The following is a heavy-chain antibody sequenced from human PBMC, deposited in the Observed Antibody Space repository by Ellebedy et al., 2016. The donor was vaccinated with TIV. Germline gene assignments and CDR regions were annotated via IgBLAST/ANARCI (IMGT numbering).Heavy chain of an antibody. Sequence: SETLSLXXSVSHYAIRGGYYWGWIRQTPGKGLEWIGSMFHSGSTYYNPSLRSRVTISVDTSKNQLSLKVTSVTAADTAIYYCARMTSRGFSTPAYWGQGILVTVSS. CDR1: HYAIRGGYY. CDR2: MFHSGST. V-gene: IGHV4-38-2*02. CDR3: ARMTSRGFSTPAY. J-gene: IGHJ4*02. D-gene: IGHD6-19*01.